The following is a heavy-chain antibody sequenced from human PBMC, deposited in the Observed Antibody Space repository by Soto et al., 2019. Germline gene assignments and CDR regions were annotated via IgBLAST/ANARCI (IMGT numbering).Heavy chain of an antibody. Sequence: PSETLSLTCAVSGGSISSSNWWSWVRQPPGKGLEWIGGIYHSGSTNYNPSLKSRVTISVDKSKNQFSLKLSSVTAADTAVYYCARDRGVTISLYGMDVWGQGTTVTVSS. J-gene: IGHJ6*02. CDR3: ARDRGVTISLYGMDV. CDR2: IYHSGST. D-gene: IGHD3-9*01. CDR1: GGSISSSNW. V-gene: IGHV4-4*02.